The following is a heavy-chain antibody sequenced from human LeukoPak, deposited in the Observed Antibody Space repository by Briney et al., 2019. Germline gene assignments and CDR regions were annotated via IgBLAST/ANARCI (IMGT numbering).Heavy chain of an antibody. CDR2: INSDGSST. Sequence: PGGSLRLSCAASGFTFSSYWMHWVRQAPGKGLVWVSRINSDGSSTSYADSVKGRFTISRDNAKNTLYLQMNSLRAEDTAVYYCARVLRLSPTVPWFDPWGQGTLVTVSS. CDR1: GFTFSSYW. CDR3: ARVLRLSPTVPWFDP. V-gene: IGHV3-74*01. J-gene: IGHJ5*02. D-gene: IGHD2/OR15-2a*01.